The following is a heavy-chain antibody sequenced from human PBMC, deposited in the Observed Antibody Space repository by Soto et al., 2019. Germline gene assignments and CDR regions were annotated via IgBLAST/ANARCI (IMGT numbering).Heavy chain of an antibody. D-gene: IGHD6-19*01. V-gene: IGHV3-23*01. CDR3: AKSPPGSRYSSGWSWFDP. CDR1: GFTFSSYA. Sequence: PGGSLRLSCAASGFTFSSYAMSWVRQAPGKGLEWVSAISGSGGSTYYADSVKGRFTISRDNSKNTLYLQMNSLRAEDTAVYYCAKSPPGSRYSSGWSWFDPWGQGTLVTVPQ. CDR2: ISGSGGST. J-gene: IGHJ5*02.